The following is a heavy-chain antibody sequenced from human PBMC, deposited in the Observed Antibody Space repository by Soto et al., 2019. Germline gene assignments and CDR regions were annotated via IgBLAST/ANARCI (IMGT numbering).Heavy chain of an antibody. D-gene: IGHD6-13*01. CDR3: ARDSQQLDPGYYFDY. CDR1: GFTFSSYG. CDR2: IWYDGSNK. J-gene: IGHJ4*02. V-gene: IGHV3-33*01. Sequence: GESLKISCAASGFTFSSYGMHWVRQAPGKGLEWVAVIWYDGSNKYYADSVKGRFTISRDNSKNTLYLQMNSLRAEDTAVYYCARDSQQLDPGYYFDYWGQGTLVTVSS.